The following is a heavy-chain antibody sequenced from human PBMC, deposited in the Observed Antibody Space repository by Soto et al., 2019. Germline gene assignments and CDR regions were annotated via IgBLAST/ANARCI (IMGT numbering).Heavy chain of an antibody. D-gene: IGHD6-6*01. V-gene: IGHV3-7*01. Sequence: RGGSLRLSCAASEFTFSSFWMSWVRQAPGKGLEWVVNIKEDGSVRNYVDSVKGRFTISRDNSKNTLYLQMNSLRAEDTAVYYCAKERYRSSPTPGNFDYWGQGTLVTVSS. CDR1: EFTFSSFW. CDR2: IKEDGSVR. CDR3: AKERYRSSPTPGNFDY. J-gene: IGHJ4*02.